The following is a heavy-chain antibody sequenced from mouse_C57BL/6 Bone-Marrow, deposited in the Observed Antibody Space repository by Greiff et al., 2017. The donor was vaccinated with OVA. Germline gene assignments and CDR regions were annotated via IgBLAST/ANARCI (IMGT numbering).Heavy chain of an antibody. J-gene: IGHJ2*01. V-gene: IGHV2-3*01. CDR1: GFSLTSYG. D-gene: IGHD3-2*02. CDR3: AKRDSSGDFDY. Sequence: VQLQESGPGLVAPSQSLSITCTVSGFSLTSYGVSWVRQPPGKGLEWLGVLWGDGSTNYHSALISRLSISKDNSKSHVFFILNRLQTDDTATYYCAKRDSSGDFDYWGQGTTLTVSS. CDR2: LWGDGST.